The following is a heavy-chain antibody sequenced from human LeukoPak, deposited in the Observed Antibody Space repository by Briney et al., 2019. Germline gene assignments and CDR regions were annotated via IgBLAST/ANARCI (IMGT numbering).Heavy chain of an antibody. Sequence: GGSLRLSCAASGFTFSSYAMHWVRQAPGKGLEWVAVISYDGSNKYYADSVKGRFTISRDNSKNTLYLQMNSLRAEDTAVYYCAGGGGWLVENWGQGTLVTVSS. V-gene: IGHV3-30-3*01. J-gene: IGHJ4*02. D-gene: IGHD6-19*01. CDR3: AGGGGWLVEN. CDR2: ISYDGSNK. CDR1: GFTFSSYA.